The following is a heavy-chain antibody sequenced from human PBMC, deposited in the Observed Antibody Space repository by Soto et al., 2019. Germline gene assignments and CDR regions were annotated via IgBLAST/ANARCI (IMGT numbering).Heavy chain of an antibody. CDR1: GYTFTSYG. J-gene: IGHJ6*02. CDR3: ARDRANYYYDSSGYPGYYYYYYGMDV. Sequence: GASVKVSCKASGYTFTSYGISWVRQAPGQGLEWMGWISAYNGNTNYAQKLQGRVTMTTDTSTSTAYMELRSLRSDDTAVYYCARDRANYYYDSSGYPGYYYYYYGMDVWGQGTTVTVSS. V-gene: IGHV1-18*01. CDR2: ISAYNGNT. D-gene: IGHD3-22*01.